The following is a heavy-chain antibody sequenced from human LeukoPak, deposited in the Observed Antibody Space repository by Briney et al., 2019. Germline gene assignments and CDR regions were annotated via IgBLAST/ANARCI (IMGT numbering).Heavy chain of an antibody. CDR1: GFTFSSHA. Sequence: GGSLRLSCAASGFTFSSHAMGWVRQAPGKGLDWISAISDSGANTYSADSVKGRFTISRDNSKNTVYLQMNNPGADDTALYYCARRSGGNSGPFDYWGQGTLVAVSS. CDR3: ARRSGGNSGPFDY. CDR2: ISDSGANT. V-gene: IGHV3-23*01. D-gene: IGHD4-23*01. J-gene: IGHJ4*02.